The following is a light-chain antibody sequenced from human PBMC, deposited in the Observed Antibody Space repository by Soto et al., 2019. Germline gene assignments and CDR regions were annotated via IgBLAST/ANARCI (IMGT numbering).Light chain of an antibody. V-gene: IGLV2-8*01. CDR2: AVS. CDR1: SSDIVGYNY. J-gene: IGLJ1*01. CDR3: SSYAANTNLV. Sequence: QSVLTQPPSASGSLGQSVTISCTGTSSDIVGYNYVSWYQQHPGKAPKLIIYAVSNRSSAVPGRFSGSKSGNTASLTVSGLLAEDEADYFCSSYAANTNLVFGTGTKVTV.